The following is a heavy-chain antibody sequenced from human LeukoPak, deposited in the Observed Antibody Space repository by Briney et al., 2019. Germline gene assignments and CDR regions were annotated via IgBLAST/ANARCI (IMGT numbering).Heavy chain of an antibody. CDR1: GFTFSSYA. J-gene: IGHJ4*02. CDR2: ISGSGGST. D-gene: IGHD2-8*01. CDR3: AKDFVRYCTNGVCPIPTLFDY. V-gene: IGHV3-23*01. Sequence: GGSLRLSCAASGFTFSSYAMNWVRQAPGKGLEWVSAISGSGGSTYYADSVKGRFTISRDNSKNTLYLQMNSLRAEDTAVYYCAKDFVRYCTNGVCPIPTLFDYWGQGTLVTVSS.